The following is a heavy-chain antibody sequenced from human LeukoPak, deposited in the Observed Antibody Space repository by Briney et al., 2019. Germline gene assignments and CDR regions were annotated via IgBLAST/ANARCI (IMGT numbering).Heavy chain of an antibody. D-gene: IGHD6-13*01. CDR2: IYYSGST. CDR3: ARVAYSSSWYVANWFDP. Sequence: PSETLSLTCTVSGGSISSYYWSWIRQPPGKGLEWIGYIYYSGSTNYNPSLKSRVTISVDTSKNQFSLKLSSVTAADTAVYYCARVAYSSSWYVANWFDPWGQGTLVTVSS. CDR1: GGSISSYY. V-gene: IGHV4-59*01. J-gene: IGHJ5*02.